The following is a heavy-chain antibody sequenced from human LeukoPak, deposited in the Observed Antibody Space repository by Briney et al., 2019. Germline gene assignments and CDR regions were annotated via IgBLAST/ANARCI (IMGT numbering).Heavy chain of an antibody. Sequence: GGSLRLSCAASGFTFSNAWMSWVRQAPGKGLEWVGRIKSKTDGGTTDYAAPVKGRFTVSRDDSKNTLYLQMNSLKTEDTAVYFCTTGPSGNTVTTHLSDSWGQGTLVTVSS. V-gene: IGHV3-15*01. CDR2: IKSKTDGGTT. CDR1: GFTFSNAW. CDR3: TTGPSGNTVTTHLSDS. J-gene: IGHJ4*02. D-gene: IGHD4-17*01.